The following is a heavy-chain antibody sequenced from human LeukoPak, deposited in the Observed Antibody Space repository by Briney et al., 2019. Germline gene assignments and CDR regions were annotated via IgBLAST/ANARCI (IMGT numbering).Heavy chain of an antibody. CDR1: GYTFTGYY. Sequence: ASVKVSCKASGYTFTGYYMHWVRQAPGQGLEWMGWINPNSGGTNYAQKFQGRVTMTGDTSISTAYMELSRLRSDDTAVYYCARDDSSGFHFDYWGQGTLVTVSS. CDR3: ARDDSSGFHFDY. V-gene: IGHV1-2*02. CDR2: INPNSGGT. J-gene: IGHJ4*02. D-gene: IGHD6-19*01.